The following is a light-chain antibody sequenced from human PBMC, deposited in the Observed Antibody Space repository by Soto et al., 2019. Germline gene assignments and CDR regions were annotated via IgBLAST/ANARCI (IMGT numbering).Light chain of an antibody. CDR2: DAS. Sequence: EIVLTQSPGTLSLSPGERATLSCRASQSVSSYLAWYQQKPGQAPRLLIYDASNRATGIPARFSGSGSGTDFTLTISRLEPEDFAAYYCQQYGSSPRTFGQGTKVDIK. J-gene: IGKJ1*01. CDR3: QQYGSSPRT. CDR1: QSVSSY. V-gene: IGKV3-20*01.